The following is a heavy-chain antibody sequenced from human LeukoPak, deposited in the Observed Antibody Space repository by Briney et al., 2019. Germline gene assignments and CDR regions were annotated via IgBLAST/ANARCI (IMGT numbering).Heavy chain of an antibody. CDR2: ISPNSGGT. V-gene: IGHV1-2*02. CDR3: ARALSWDRLGLLTVVY. D-gene: IGHD1-26*01. Sequence: ASVKVSCKASGYTFTGYYMHWVRQAPGQGLEWMGWISPNSGGTNYAQKFQGRVTMTRDTSISTAYMELSRLRSDDTAVYYCARALSWDRLGLLTVVYWGQGTLVTVSS. CDR1: GYTFTGYY. J-gene: IGHJ4*02.